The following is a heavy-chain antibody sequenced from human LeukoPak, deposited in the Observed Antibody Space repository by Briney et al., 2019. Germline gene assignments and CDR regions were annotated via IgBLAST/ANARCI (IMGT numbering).Heavy chain of an antibody. V-gene: IGHV4-30-4*01. D-gene: IGHD3-10*01. J-gene: IGHJ6*04. Sequence: SETLSLTCTVSGGSISSGDYYWGWIRQPPGKGLEWIGYIYYSGSTYYNPSLKSRFTISVDTSKNQFSLKLSSVTAADTAMYYCARDYYGSGSSSEIYYYYGMDVWGKGTTVTVSS. CDR1: GGSISSGDYY. CDR3: ARDYYGSGSSSEIYYYYGMDV. CDR2: IYYSGST.